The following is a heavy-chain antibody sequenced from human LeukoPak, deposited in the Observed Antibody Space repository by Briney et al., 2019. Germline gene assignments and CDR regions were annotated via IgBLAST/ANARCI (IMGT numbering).Heavy chain of an antibody. CDR2: INPSGGST. J-gene: IGHJ4*02. D-gene: IGHD3-10*01. V-gene: IGHV1-46*01. Sequence: ASVKVSCKGSGYTFSSYGISWVRQAPGQGLEWMGIINPSGGSTSYAQKFQGRVTMTRDMSTSTVYMELSSLRSEDTAVYYCARDLYSRRMDYYGSGSFFAYWGQGTLVTVSS. CDR1: GYTFSSYG. CDR3: ARDLYSRRMDYYGSGSFFAY.